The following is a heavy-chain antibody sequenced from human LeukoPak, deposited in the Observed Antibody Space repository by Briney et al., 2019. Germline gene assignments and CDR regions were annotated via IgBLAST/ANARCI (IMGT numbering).Heavy chain of an antibody. Sequence: PGGSLRLSCAASGFTSSNYDLSWVRQAPGKGLEWVSAISGSGGSTYYADSVKGRFTISRDNSKNTLYLQMNSLRAEDTAVYYCAKGGYSSGWLRGNWFDPWGQGTLVTVSS. D-gene: IGHD6-19*01. CDR3: AKGGYSSGWLRGNWFDP. V-gene: IGHV3-23*01. CDR1: GFTSSNYD. J-gene: IGHJ5*02. CDR2: ISGSGGST.